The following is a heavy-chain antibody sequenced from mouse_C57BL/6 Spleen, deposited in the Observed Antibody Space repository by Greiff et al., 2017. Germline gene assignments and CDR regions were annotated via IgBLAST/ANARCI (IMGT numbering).Heavy chain of an antibody. D-gene: IGHD1-1*01. CDR3: ARGTYYGSSSFAY. J-gene: IGHJ3*01. CDR1: GYTFTSYW. CDR2: IYPGSGST. V-gene: IGHV1-55*01. Sequence: QLQQPGAELVKPGASVKMSCKASGYTFTSYWITWVKQRPGQGLEWIGDIYPGSGSTNYNEKFKSKATLTVDTSSSTAYMQLSSLTSEDSAVYYCARGTYYGSSSFAYWGQGTLVTVSA.